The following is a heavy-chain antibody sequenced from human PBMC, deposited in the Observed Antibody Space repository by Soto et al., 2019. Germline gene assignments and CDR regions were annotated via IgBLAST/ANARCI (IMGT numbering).Heavy chain of an antibody. J-gene: IGHJ5*02. D-gene: IGHD2-2*01. CDR1: GGSITNHD. CDR3: ARDMRSRGWFDP. Sequence: ETLSLTCGLSGGSITNHDYSWIRQSPGKGLEWIGSVYFRGTSNYNPSLRSRATISLDDSKNQLSLELTSVTAEDSAVYYCARDMRSRGWFDPWGQGAMV. V-gene: IGHV4-59*11. CDR2: VYFRGTS.